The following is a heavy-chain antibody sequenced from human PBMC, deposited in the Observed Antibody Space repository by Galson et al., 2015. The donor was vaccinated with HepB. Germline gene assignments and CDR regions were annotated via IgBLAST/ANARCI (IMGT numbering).Heavy chain of an antibody. D-gene: IGHD3-10*01. J-gene: IGHJ4*02. V-gene: IGHV1-69-2*01. CDR1: GYTFTDYY. CDR3: TRSRGLIIIFDY. CDR2: VDPEDGET. Sequence: VKVSCKVSGYTFTDYYMHWVQQAPGKGLEWMGLVDPEDGETIYTEKFQGRVTITADTSRDTVYMELSSLKSEDTAVYYCTRSRGLIIIFDYWGQGTLVTVSS.